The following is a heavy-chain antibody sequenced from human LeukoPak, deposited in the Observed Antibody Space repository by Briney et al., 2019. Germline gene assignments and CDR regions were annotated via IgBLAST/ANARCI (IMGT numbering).Heavy chain of an antibody. J-gene: IGHJ4*02. D-gene: IGHD4-17*01. Sequence: GGSLGLSCAASGFTFSSYAMHWVRQAPGKGLEWVAVISYDGSNKYYADSVKGRFTISRDNSKNTLYLQMNSLRAEDTAVYYCARDTGHWGQGTLVTVSS. CDR1: GFTFSSYA. V-gene: IGHV3-30*04. CDR2: ISYDGSNK. CDR3: ARDTGH.